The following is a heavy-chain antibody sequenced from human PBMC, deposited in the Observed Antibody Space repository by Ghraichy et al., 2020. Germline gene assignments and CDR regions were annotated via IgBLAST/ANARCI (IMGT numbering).Heavy chain of an antibody. CDR1: GFTFSSYA. J-gene: IGHJ3*02. CDR3: ARGEIFGSAFDI. CDR2: ISYDGSNK. D-gene: IGHD3-3*01. V-gene: IGHV3-30*04. Sequence: GGSLRLSCAASGFTFSSYAMHWVRQAPGKGLEWVAVISYDGSNKYYADSVKGRFTISRDNSKNTLYLQMNSLRAEDTAVYYCARGEIFGSAFDIWGQGTMVTVSS.